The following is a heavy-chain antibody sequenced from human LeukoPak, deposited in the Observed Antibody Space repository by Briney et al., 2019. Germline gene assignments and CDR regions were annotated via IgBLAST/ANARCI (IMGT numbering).Heavy chain of an antibody. Sequence: PGGSLRLSCAASGFTFDDYAMHWVRQAPGKGLEWVSLISWDGGSTYYADSVKGRFTISRDNSKNSLYLQMNSLRAEDTALYYCAKDMDVLRYFDWLSPLDYWGQGTLVTVSS. CDR1: GFTFDDYA. CDR2: ISWDGGST. V-gene: IGHV3-43D*03. J-gene: IGHJ4*02. CDR3: AKDMDVLRYFDWLSPLDY. D-gene: IGHD3-9*01.